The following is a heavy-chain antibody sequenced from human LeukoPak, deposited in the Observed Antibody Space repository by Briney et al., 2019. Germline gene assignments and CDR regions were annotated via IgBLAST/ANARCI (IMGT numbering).Heavy chain of an antibody. J-gene: IGHJ4*02. D-gene: IGHD3-3*01. CDR1: GFTFSSYG. CDR2: IRYDGSNK. V-gene: IGHV3-30*02. Sequence: PGGSLRLSCAASGFTFSSYGMHWVRQAPGKGMEWVAFIRYDGSNKYYADSVKGRFTISRDNSKNTLYLQMNSLRAEDTAVYYFAKARFLEWLRFDYWGQGTLVTVSS. CDR3: AKARFLEWLRFDY.